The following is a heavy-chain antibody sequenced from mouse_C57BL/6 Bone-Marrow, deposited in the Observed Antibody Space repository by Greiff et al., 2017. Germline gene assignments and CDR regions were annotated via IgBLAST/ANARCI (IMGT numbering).Heavy chain of an antibody. D-gene: IGHD1-1*01. CDR2: IYWDDDK. Sequence: QVTLKVCGPGILQSSQTLSLTCSFSGFSLSTSGMGVSWIRQPSGKGLEWLAHIYWDDDKRYNPSLKSRLTISKDTSRNQVFLKITSVDTADTATYYCARRAFYYGHWYFDVWGTGTTVTVSA. CDR3: ARRAFYYGHWYFDV. V-gene: IGHV8-12*01. J-gene: IGHJ1*03. CDR1: GFSLSTSGMG.